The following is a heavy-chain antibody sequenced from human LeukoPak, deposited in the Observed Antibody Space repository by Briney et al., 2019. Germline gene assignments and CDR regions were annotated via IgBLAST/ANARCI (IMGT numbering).Heavy chain of an antibody. J-gene: IGHJ3*02. Sequence: PSQTLSLTCTVSGGSISSGSYYWSWIRQPAGKGLEWIGRIYTSGSTNYNPSLKSRVTISVDTSKNQFSLKLSSVTAADTAVYYCARESTETGQRQVLFDIWGQGTMVTVSS. D-gene: IGHD6-25*01. CDR2: IYTSGST. CDR1: GGSISSGSYY. V-gene: IGHV4-61*02. CDR3: ARESTETGQRQVLFDI.